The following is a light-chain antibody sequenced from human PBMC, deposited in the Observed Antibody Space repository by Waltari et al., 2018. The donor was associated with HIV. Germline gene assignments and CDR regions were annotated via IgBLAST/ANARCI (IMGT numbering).Light chain of an antibody. J-gene: IGKJ2*01. CDR2: GAS. V-gene: IGKV3-15*01. CDR3: QQYVNWFMYT. CDR1: QSVNSN. Sequence: EVVMTQSPATLSVSPGERATLSCRASQSVNSNLAWYQQKPGQTPRLLIYGASTRATGIPARFSGSGSGTEFTLTISSLQSEDFAVYYCQQYVNWFMYTFGQGTKLESK.